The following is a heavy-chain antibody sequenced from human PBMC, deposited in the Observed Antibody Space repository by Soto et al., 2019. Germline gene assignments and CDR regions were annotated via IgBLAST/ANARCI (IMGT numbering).Heavy chain of an antibody. CDR3: ARDRPEGRRYYYDSFYYYGMDV. Sequence: ASVTVACKASRYHFPSSGTSWLRQAPGQGLEWMGWISAYNGNTNYAQKLQGRATMTTDTSTSTADMELRSLRSEDTAVYYCARDRPEGRRYYYDSFYYYGMDVWGQGTTVTVSS. CDR2: ISAYNGNT. D-gene: IGHD3-22*01. V-gene: IGHV1-18*01. J-gene: IGHJ6*02. CDR1: RYHFPSSG.